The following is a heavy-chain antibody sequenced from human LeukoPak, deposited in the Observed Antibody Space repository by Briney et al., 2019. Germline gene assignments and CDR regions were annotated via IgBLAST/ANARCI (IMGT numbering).Heavy chain of an antibody. CDR3: AGFFYDSSGDAFDI. J-gene: IGHJ3*02. CDR2: FIPIFGSP. V-gene: IGHV1-69*05. Sequence: VASVKVSCKASVPTFTSYAINWVRQAPGQGLEWMGGFIPIFGSPTCAQNFQGRVTFTTDESRYTAYMELINLKSDDTAVYYCAGFFYDSSGDAFDIWGQGTMVTVSS. D-gene: IGHD3-22*01. CDR1: VPTFTSYA.